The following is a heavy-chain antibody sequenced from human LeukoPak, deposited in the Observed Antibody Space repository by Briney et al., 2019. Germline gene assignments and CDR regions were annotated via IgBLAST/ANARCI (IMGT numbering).Heavy chain of an antibody. J-gene: IGHJ3*02. Sequence: GGSLRLSCAASGFTSSDHYMDWVRQAPGKGLEWVGRTRNKANSYTTEYAASVKGRFTISRDDSKNSLYLQMNSLKTEDTAVYYCARGARSGWYALAFDIWGQGTMVTVSS. CDR3: ARGARSGWYALAFDI. D-gene: IGHD6-19*01. CDR2: TRNKANSYTT. CDR1: GFTSSDHY. V-gene: IGHV3-72*01.